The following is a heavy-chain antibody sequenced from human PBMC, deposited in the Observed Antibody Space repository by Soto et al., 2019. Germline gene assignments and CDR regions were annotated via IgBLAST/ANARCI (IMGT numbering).Heavy chain of an antibody. CDR1: GFTFSSYG. CDR3: AKARPRYCTNGPCEDFDYGMDV. Sequence: QVQLVESGGGVVQPGRSLRLSCAASGFTFSSYGMHWVRQAPGKGLEWVAVISYDGSNTYYADSVKGRFTISRDNSKNTLYLQMNSLRAEDTAVYYCAKARPRYCTNGPCEDFDYGMDVWGQGTTVTVSS. CDR2: ISYDGSNT. V-gene: IGHV3-30*18. J-gene: IGHJ6*02. D-gene: IGHD2-8*01.